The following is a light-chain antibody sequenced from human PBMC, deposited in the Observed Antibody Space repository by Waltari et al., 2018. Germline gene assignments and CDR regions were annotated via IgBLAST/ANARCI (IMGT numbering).Light chain of an antibody. CDR2: DVS. CDR1: SRDIGRYDI. Sequence: QSALTQPAAVSGSPGQSVTISCTGASRDIGRYDIVSWDQQHPGNAPKLVISDVSKRHSGVSDRFSGSKSGDTASLTISGLQFEDDADYYCCSYAGNYVWVFGGGTRLTVL. J-gene: IGLJ3*02. CDR3: CSYAGNYVWV. V-gene: IGLV2-23*02.